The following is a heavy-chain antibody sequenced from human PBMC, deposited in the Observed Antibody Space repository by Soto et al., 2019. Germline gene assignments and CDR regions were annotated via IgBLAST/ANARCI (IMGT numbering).Heavy chain of an antibody. CDR2: IYYSGST. Sequence: PSETLSLACAVSGYSISSSNWWGWIRQPPGKGLEWIGYIYYSGSTYYNPSLKSRVTMSVDTSKNQFSLKLSSVTAVDTAVYYCARTRPWFGELSSGYYFDYWGQATLVTVSS. D-gene: IGHD3-10*01. V-gene: IGHV4-28*01. CDR1: GYSISSSNW. CDR3: ARTRPWFGELSSGYYFDY. J-gene: IGHJ4*02.